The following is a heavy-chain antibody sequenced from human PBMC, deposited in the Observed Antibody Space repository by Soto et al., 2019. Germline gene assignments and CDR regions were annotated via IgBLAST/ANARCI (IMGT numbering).Heavy chain of an antibody. J-gene: IGHJ4*02. Sequence: SETLSLTCTVSGGSISSYYWSWIRQPPGKGLEWIGYIYYSGSTNYNPSLRSRVTISVDTSKNQFPLKLSSVTAADTAVYYCARDPHIKYCSGGSCYGVSYFDYWGQGTLVTVSS. D-gene: IGHD2-15*01. CDR3: ARDPHIKYCSGGSCYGVSYFDY. CDR1: GGSISSYY. V-gene: IGHV4-59*01. CDR2: IYYSGST.